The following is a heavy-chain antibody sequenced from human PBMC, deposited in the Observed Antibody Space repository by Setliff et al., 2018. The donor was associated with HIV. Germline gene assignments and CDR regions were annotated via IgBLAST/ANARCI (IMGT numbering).Heavy chain of an antibody. V-gene: IGHV4-34*01. CDR1: GGSFSGYC. Sequence: PSETLSLTCAVYGGSFSGYCWSWIRQPPGKGLEWIGKIQHSGRINYNLSLRSRVTTSVDTSKNQLSLRLRSVTAADTAVYYCARVSCSSWYSIPRYYYYSMDVWGNGTTVTVSS. J-gene: IGHJ6*03. D-gene: IGHD6-13*01. CDR2: IQHSGRI. CDR3: ARVSCSSWYSIPRYYYYSMDV.